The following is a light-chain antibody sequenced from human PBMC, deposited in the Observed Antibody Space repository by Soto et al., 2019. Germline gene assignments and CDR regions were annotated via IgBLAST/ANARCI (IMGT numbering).Light chain of an antibody. CDR2: EVS. V-gene: IGLV2-14*01. CDR3: GSYTSNNSRV. J-gene: IGLJ3*02. CDR1: SNDVGGYNY. Sequence: QSALTQPASMSGSPGQSVTISCSGTSNDVGGYNYVSWYQQHPGKAPKLMIFEVSNRPSGASNRFSGPKSGNTASLAISGVQADDEAYDECGSYTSNNSRVFGRGTKLTVL.